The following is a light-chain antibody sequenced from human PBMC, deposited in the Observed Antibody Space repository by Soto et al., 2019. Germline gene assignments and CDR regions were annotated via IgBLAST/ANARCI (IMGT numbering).Light chain of an antibody. CDR3: QEFQSSLRT. CDR1: ESLSQHY. J-gene: IGKJ1*01. Sequence: DILLTQYPGTLSLSPGETATLSCRASESLSQHYIAWSQQKHGQAPRXPIYGVSGRPTAMPDTFSGXGSGTDCTLTISGLEPEDFAVYFCQEFQSSLRTFAQGSKVDIK. CDR2: GVS. V-gene: IGKV3-20*01.